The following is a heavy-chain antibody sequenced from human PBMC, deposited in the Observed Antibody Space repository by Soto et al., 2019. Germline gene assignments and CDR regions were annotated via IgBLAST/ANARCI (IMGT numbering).Heavy chain of an antibody. CDR1: GFSLTTSAEG. CDR3: AHRALYRSFYWYFAL. J-gene: IGHJ2*01. D-gene: IGHD4-4*01. CDR2: IYWDDDK. V-gene: IGHV2-5*02. Sequence: QITLKESGPTLVKPTQTLTLTCTFSGFSLTTSAEGVGWIRQPPGKALEWLALIYWDDDKRYSPSVKSRLTITKETSRNQVVLTMSNVDPMDTATYYCAHRALYRSFYWYFALWGRGTLVTVSS.